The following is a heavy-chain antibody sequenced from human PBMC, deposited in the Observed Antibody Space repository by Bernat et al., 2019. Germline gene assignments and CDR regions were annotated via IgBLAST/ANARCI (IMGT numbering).Heavy chain of an antibody. V-gene: IGHV3-23*01. CDR1: GFTFSSYA. CDR3: AKFYTPDQSKNWGEWPSRVNAFDI. CDR2: ISGSGGST. D-gene: IGHD3-16*01. Sequence: EVQLLESGGGLVQPGGSLRLSCAASGFTFSSYAMSWVRQAPGKGLEWVSAISGSGGSTEYADSVKGRFTISRDNSKNTLYLQMNSLRAEDTAVYYCAKFYTPDQSKNWGEWPSRVNAFDIWGQGTMVTVSS. J-gene: IGHJ3*02.